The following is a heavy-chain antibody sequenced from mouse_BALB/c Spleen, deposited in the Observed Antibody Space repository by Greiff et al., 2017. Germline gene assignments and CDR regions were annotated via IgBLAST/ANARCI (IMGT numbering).Heavy chain of an antibody. CDR3: ARGGYRYAMDY. J-gene: IGHJ4*01. Sequence: VKLVESGGGLVKPGGSLKLSCAASGFTFSDYYMCWVRQTPEKRLEWVATISDGGSYTYYPDSVKGRFTISRDNAKNNLYLQMSSLKSEDTAMYYCARGGYRYAMDYWGQGTTVTVSS. CDR1: GFTFSDYY. V-gene: IGHV5-4*02. CDR2: ISDGGSYT. D-gene: IGHD2-2*01.